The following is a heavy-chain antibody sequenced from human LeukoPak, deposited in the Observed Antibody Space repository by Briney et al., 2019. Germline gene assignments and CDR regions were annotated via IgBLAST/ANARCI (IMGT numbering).Heavy chain of an antibody. CDR1: GYTFTGYY. J-gene: IGHJ4*02. CDR3: ARVLAAAGRGFDY. Sequence: ASVKVSCKASGYTFTGYYMHWVRQAPGQGLEWMGWINPNSGGTNYAQKFQGRVTMTRDTSISTAYMELSRLGSDDTAVYYCARVLAAAGRGFDYWGQETLVTVSS. CDR2: INPNSGGT. V-gene: IGHV1-2*02. D-gene: IGHD6-13*01.